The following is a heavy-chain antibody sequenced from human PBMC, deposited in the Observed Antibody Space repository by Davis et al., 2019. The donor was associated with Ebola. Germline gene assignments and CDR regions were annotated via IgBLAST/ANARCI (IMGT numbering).Heavy chain of an antibody. CDR3: ARSTGITENWFDP. Sequence: MPSETLSPTCAVSGGSISSGGYSWSWIRQPPGKGLEWIGYIYHSGSTYYNPSLKSRVTISVDRSKNQFSLKLSSVTAADTAVYYCARSTGITENWFDPWGQGTLVTVSS. CDR2: IYHSGST. V-gene: IGHV4-30-2*01. CDR1: GGSISSGGYS. D-gene: IGHD1-20*01. J-gene: IGHJ5*02.